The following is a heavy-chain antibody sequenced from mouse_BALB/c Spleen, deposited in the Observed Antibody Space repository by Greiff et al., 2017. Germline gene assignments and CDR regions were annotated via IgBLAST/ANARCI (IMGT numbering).Heavy chain of an antibody. Sequence: LQQPGSELVRPGASVKLSCKASGYTFTSYWMHWVKQRPGQGLEWIGNIYPGSGSTNYDEKFKSKATLTVDTSSSTAYMRLSSLTSEDSAVYYCTRGNWYAMDYWGQGTSVTVSS. CDR3: TRGNWYAMDY. J-gene: IGHJ4*01. CDR1: GYTFTSYW. D-gene: IGHD2-1*01. V-gene: IGHV1S22*01. CDR2: IYPGSGST.